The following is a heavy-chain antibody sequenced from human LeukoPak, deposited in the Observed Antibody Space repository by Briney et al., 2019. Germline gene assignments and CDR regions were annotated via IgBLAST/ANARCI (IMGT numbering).Heavy chain of an antibody. D-gene: IGHD3-10*01. CDR2: INNDGSSA. V-gene: IGHV3-74*01. J-gene: IGHJ6*02. CDR3: AKVGGSGTSYYYFGMDV. Sequence: PGGSLRLSCAASGFTFNNYWIHWVRQVPGKGLVWVSRINNDGSSASYVDSVKGRFTISRDNSKNTLYLQMNSLRAEDTAVYFCAKVGGSGTSYYYFGMDVWGQGTTVTVSS. CDR1: GFTFNNYW.